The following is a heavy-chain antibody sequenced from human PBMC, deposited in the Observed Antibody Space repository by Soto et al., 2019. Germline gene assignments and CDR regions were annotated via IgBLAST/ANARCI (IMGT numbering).Heavy chain of an antibody. CDR3: ARHLAVAARYGMDV. V-gene: IGHV5-51*01. J-gene: IGHJ6*02. D-gene: IGHD6-19*01. Sequence: GESLKISCKASGYDFTSYWIGWVRQKPGKGLEWMAMIYPGDSDTRDSPSFQGQVTISADKSTSTAYLQWSSLKASDTAMYYCARHLAVAARYGMDVWGQGTTVTVSS. CDR2: IYPGDSDT. CDR1: GYDFTSYW.